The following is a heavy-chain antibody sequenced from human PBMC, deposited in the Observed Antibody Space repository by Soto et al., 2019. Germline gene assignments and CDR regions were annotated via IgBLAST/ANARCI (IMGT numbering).Heavy chain of an antibody. CDR2: IFSSGST. CDR3: ARQRRDFDY. J-gene: IGHJ4*02. V-gene: IGHV4-59*08. Sequence: SETLCLTCTVSGGSISNYYWSWIRQPPGKGLQWIGYIFSSGSTNYNPSLKSRVTISVDTSKNQFSLNLSSVTAADTAVFYCARQRRDFDYWGQGSLVSVSS. CDR1: GGSISNYY.